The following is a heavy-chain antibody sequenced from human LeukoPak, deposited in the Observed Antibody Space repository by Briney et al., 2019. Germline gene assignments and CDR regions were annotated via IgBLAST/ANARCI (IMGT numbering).Heavy chain of an antibody. V-gene: IGHV4-39*01. J-gene: IGHJ4*02. CDR1: GGSISSSSYY. CDR2: IYYSGST. CDR3: ARLDTAMNY. Sequence: PSETLSLTCTVSGGSISSSSYYWGWIRQPPGKGLGWIGSIYYSGSTYYNPSLKSRVTISVDTSKNQFSLKLSSVTAADTAVYYCARLDTAMNYWGQGTLVTVSS. D-gene: IGHD5-18*01.